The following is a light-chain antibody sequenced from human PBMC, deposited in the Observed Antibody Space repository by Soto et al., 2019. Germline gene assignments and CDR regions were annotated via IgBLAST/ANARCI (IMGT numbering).Light chain of an antibody. J-gene: IGKJ1*01. CDR2: EVF. Sequence: DIGMTQSPLSLSVTPGQPASISCKSSQSLLYVDGKTYLYWYLQKSGQPPQLLIYEVFNRISGVPIRFSGSGSGTDFTLKISRVEAEDVGVYYCMQGIQLPQTFGEGTKVEIK. CDR3: MQGIQLPQT. V-gene: IGKV2D-29*01. CDR1: QSLLYVDGKTY.